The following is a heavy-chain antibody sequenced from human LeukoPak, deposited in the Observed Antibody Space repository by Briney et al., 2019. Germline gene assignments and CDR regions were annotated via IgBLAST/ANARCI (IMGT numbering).Heavy chain of an antibody. D-gene: IGHD3-22*01. CDR2: ISSSSSTI. J-gene: IGHJ5*02. CDR3: ARDPTYYYDSSGYP. V-gene: IGHV3-48*01. Sequence: GGSLRLSCAASEFTFSSYSMNWVRQAPGKGLEWVSYISSSSSTIYYADSVKGRFTISRDNAKNSLYLQMNSLRAEDTAVYYCARDPTYYYDSSGYPWGQGTLVTVSS. CDR1: EFTFSSYS.